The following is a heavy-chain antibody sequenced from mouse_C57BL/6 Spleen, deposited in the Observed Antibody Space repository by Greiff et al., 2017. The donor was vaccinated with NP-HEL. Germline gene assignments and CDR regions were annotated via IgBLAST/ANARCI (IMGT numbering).Heavy chain of an antibody. Sequence: QVQLKESGPGLVQPSQSLSITCTVSGFSLTSYGVHWVRQSPGKGLEWLGVIWSGGSTDHNAAFISRMSISKDNSKSQVFCKMNSMQADDTAIYYCARTGYGSSGFDVWGTGTTVTVSS. V-gene: IGHV2-2*01. CDR2: IWSGGST. J-gene: IGHJ1*03. CDR1: GFSLTSYG. CDR3: ARTGYGSSGFDV. D-gene: IGHD1-1*01.